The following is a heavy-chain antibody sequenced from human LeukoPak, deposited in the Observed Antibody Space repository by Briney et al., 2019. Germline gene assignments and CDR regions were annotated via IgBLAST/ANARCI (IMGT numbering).Heavy chain of an antibody. D-gene: IGHD3-22*01. CDR2: IYYSGST. CDR3: ARVFAYYYDSSEAFDI. J-gene: IGHJ3*02. CDR1: GGSISSYY. V-gene: IGHV4-59*06. Sequence: SETLSLTCTVSGGSISSYYWSWIRQHPGKGLEWIGYIYYSGSTYYNPSLKSRVTISVDTSKNQFSLKLSSVTAADTAVYYCARVFAYYYDSSEAFDIWGQGTMVTVSS.